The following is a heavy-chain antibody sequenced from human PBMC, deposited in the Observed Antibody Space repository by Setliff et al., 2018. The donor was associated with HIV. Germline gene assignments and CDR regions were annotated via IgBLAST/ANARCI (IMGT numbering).Heavy chain of an antibody. J-gene: IGHJ4*02. CDR3: ASHPSVYGPPFDY. D-gene: IGHD2-8*01. CDR2: ISSSGNII. Sequence: SLKISCAASGFTFRSYEMNWVRQAPGKGLEWVSYISSSGNIIYYADSVKGRFTISRDNAKNSLYLQMNSLRAEDTAVYYCASHPSVYGPPFDYWGQGTLVTVSS. V-gene: IGHV3-48*03. CDR1: GFTFRSYE.